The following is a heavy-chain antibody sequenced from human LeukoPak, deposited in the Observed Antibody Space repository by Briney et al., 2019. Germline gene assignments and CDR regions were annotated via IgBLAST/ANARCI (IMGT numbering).Heavy chain of an antibody. Sequence: PGGSLRLSCAASGFTFSNAWMSWVRQAPGKGLEWVGRIKSKTDGGTTDYAAPVKGRFTISRDDSKNTLYLQMNSLKTEVTAVYYCTTYGSDLYYYYGMDVWGQGTTVTVSS. J-gene: IGHJ6*02. V-gene: IGHV3-15*01. D-gene: IGHD3-10*01. CDR1: GFTFSNAW. CDR2: IKSKTDGGTT. CDR3: TTYGSDLYYYYGMDV.